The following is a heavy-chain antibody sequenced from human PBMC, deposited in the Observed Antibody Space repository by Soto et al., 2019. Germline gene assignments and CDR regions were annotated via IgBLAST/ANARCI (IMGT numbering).Heavy chain of an antibody. Sequence: QVQLVQSGAEEKKPGASVKVSCKASGYTFTSYDMHWVLQAPGQRLEWMGWINAGNGNTKYSQKFQGRVTITRDTSASTADMELSSLRSEDTAVYYCARDQITGILDYGGQGNLVTVSS. D-gene: IGHD1-20*01. CDR3: ARDQITGILDY. V-gene: IGHV1-3*05. J-gene: IGHJ4*02. CDR2: INAGNGNT. CDR1: GYTFTSYD.